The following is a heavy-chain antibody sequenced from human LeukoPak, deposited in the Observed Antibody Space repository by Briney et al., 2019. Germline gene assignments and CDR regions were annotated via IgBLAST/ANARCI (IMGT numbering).Heavy chain of an antibody. CDR3: ARDYSIVGATTPFDY. D-gene: IGHD1-26*01. V-gene: IGHV3-21*01. Sequence: KPGGSLRLSCAASGLTFSSYSMNWVRQAPGKGLEWVSSISSSSSYIYYADSVKGRFTISRDNAKNSLYLQMNSLRAEDTAVYYCARDYSIVGATTPFDYWGQGTLVTVSS. CDR2: ISSSSSYI. J-gene: IGHJ4*02. CDR1: GLTFSSYS.